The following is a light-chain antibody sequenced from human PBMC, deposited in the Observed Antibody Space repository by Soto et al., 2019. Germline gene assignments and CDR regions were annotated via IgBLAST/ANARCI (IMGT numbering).Light chain of an antibody. CDR3: QHYYNTPWT. CDR2: WAS. CDR1: QSVFHRSSNRNF. V-gene: IGKV4-1*01. J-gene: IGKJ1*01. Sequence: DIVMTQSPDSLAVPLGERATVNCKSSQSVFHRSSNRNFLAWYQQKPGQPPKLLISWASSRVSGVPDRFSGSGSETDFALTISSLQAEDVAVYFCQHYYNTPWTFGQGTKVEIK.